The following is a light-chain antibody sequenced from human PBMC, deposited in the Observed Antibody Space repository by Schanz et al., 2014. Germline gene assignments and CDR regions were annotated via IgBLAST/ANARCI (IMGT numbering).Light chain of an antibody. CDR1: QSVSSY. Sequence: DIVLTQSPATLSLSPGERATLSCRASQSVSSYLAWYQHIPGQAPRLLIYDTSNRATGIPARFSGSGSGTDFTLTISSLEPEDFAVYYCQQRSNWPTMYSFGQGTKLEIK. V-gene: IGKV3-11*01. CDR2: DTS. CDR3: QQRSNWPTMYS. J-gene: IGKJ2*03.